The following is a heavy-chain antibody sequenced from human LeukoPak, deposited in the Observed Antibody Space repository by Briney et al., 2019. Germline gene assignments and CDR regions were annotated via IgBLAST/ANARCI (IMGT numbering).Heavy chain of an antibody. Sequence: GGSLRLSCAASGFTFSSYAMSWVRQAPGKGLEWVSAISGSGGSTYYADSVKGRFTISRDNSKNTLYLQMNSLRAEDTAVYYCAKCVDDFYYYGMDVWGKGTTVTVS. V-gene: IGHV3-23*01. CDR2: ISGSGGST. CDR3: AKCVDDFYYYGMDV. CDR1: GFTFSSYA. J-gene: IGHJ6*04.